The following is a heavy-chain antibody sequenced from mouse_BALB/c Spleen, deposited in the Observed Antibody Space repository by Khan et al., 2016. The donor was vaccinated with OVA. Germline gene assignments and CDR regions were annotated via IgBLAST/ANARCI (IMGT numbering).Heavy chain of an antibody. Sequence: QVQLKESGPGLVAPSQSLSITCTVSGFSLSRYNIHWVRQPPGKGLEWLGMIWGGGGTDYNSTLKSRLSIRKDNSQSQVLLKLTSLQTDDTAMYYFARAYYRYDGYYAMDYWGQGTSVTVSS. CDR2: IWGGGGT. J-gene: IGHJ4*01. V-gene: IGHV2-6-4*01. D-gene: IGHD2-14*01. CDR1: GFSLSRYN. CDR3: ARAYYRYDGYYAMDY.